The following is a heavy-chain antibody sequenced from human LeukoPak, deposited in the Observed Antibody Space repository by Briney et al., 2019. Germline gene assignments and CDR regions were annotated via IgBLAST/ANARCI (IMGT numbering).Heavy chain of an antibody. V-gene: IGHV1-2*02. CDR2: VNPNSGGS. CDR3: ARVLGYCSGGSCYKDAFDI. J-gene: IGHJ3*02. Sequence: GSVKVSCKASGYTFTGYYMHWVRQAPGQGLEWMGLVNPNSGGSNYPQQFPGRVTMTRDTSISKAYMELSRLRSDDTAVYYCARVLGYCSGGSCYKDAFDIWGQGTMVTVSS. D-gene: IGHD2-15*01. CDR1: GYTFTGYY.